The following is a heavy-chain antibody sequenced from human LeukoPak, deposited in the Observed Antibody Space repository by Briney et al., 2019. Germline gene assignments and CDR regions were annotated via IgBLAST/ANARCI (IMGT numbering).Heavy chain of an antibody. CDR3: ARGGTMSPFDY. V-gene: IGHV3-7*01. J-gene: IGHJ4*02. CDR2: INQDGSEK. CDR1: GFTFSSYW. D-gene: IGHD3-22*01. Sequence: GGSLRLSCAASGFTFSSYWMSWVRQAPGKGLEWVANINQDGSEKYYVDSVRGRSTISRDNAKNSLHLQMNSLRAEDTAVYYCARGGTMSPFDYWGQGTLVTVSS.